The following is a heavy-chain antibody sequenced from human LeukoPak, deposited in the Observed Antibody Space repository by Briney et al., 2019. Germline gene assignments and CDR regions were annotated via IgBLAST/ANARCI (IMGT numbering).Heavy chain of an antibody. CDR2: IRYDGSNK. CDR1: GFTFSNYA. D-gene: IGHD3-10*01. CDR3: AKDTRGDYGWDFDY. V-gene: IGHV3-30*02. J-gene: IGHJ4*02. Sequence: GGSLRLSCAASGFTFSNYAMHWVRQAPGKGLEWVAFIRYDGSNKYYADSVKGRFTISRDNSKNTLYLQMNSLRAEDAAAYYCAKDTRGDYGWDFDYWGQGTLVTVSS.